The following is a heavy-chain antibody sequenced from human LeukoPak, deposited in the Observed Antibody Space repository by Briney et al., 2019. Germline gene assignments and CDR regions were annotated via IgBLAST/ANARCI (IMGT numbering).Heavy chain of an antibody. CDR3: ARGQTTVTRFPFGY. CDR1: GYTFTSYG. Sequence: ASVKVSCKASGYTFTSYGIIWVRQAPGQGLEWMGWISAYNGNTNYAQKLQGRVTMTTDTSTSTAYMELSSLRSEDTAVYYCARGQTTVTRFPFGYWGQGTLVTVSS. CDR2: ISAYNGNT. V-gene: IGHV1-18*01. D-gene: IGHD4-17*01. J-gene: IGHJ4*02.